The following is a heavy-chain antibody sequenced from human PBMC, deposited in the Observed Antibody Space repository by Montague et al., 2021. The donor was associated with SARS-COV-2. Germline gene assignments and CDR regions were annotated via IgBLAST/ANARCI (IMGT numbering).Heavy chain of an antibody. Sequence: SETLSLTCTVSGGSISSYYWSWIRQPPGKGLEWIGYIYYSGSTNXNPSLKSRVTISVDTSKNQFSLKLSSVTAADTAVYYCARTYSGSYYPNFDYWGQGTLVTVSS. CDR1: GGSISSYY. CDR2: IYYSGST. D-gene: IGHD1-26*01. V-gene: IGHV4-59*08. CDR3: ARTYSGSYYPNFDY. J-gene: IGHJ4*02.